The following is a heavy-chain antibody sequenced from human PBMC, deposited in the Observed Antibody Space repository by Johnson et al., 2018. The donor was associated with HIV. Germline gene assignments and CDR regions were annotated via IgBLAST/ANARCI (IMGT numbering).Heavy chain of an antibody. Sequence: QVLLLESGGGVVQPGRSLRLSCAASGFTFSGYGMHWVRQAPGKGLEWVAVISYDGSNKYYAESVRGRFTISRDKSKNTLYLQMNSLRAEDTAVYYCAKDWSVLEWLSLHAFDIWGQGTMVTVSS. CDR3: AKDWSVLEWLSLHAFDI. D-gene: IGHD3-3*01. CDR1: GFTFSGYG. J-gene: IGHJ3*02. CDR2: ISYDGSNK. V-gene: IGHV3-30*18.